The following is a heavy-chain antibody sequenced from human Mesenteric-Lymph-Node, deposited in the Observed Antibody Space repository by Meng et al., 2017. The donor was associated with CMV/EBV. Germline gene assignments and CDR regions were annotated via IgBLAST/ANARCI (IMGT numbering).Heavy chain of an antibody. Sequence: ASVKVSCKASGYTFTGYYMHWVRQAPGQGLEWMGWINPNSGGTNYAQKFQGRVTMTRDTSISTAYMELSRLRSDDTAVYYCARAPIFRLEEPIAVLGTDVWGQGTTVTVSS. CDR2: INPNSGGT. D-gene: IGHD6-19*01. CDR3: ARAPIFRLEEPIAVLGTDV. V-gene: IGHV1-2*02. CDR1: GYTFTGYY. J-gene: IGHJ6*02.